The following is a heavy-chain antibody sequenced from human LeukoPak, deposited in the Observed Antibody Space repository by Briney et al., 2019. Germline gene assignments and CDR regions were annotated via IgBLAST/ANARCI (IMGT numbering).Heavy chain of an antibody. D-gene: IGHD3-10*01. Sequence: ASVNVSRNASGYTFTNYDINRVRHVTAQGLEWMGWMNTDSGNTGYAQRFQGRVTLTRTTSISTAYMEVSSLRSEDTAVYFCARGPTRNYGDFDYWGQGTLVTVSS. V-gene: IGHV1-8*02. CDR2: MNTDSGNT. CDR3: ARGPTRNYGDFDY. J-gene: IGHJ4*02. CDR1: GYTFTNYD.